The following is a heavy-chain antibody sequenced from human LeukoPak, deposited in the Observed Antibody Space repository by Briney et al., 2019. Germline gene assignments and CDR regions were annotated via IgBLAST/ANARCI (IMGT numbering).Heavy chain of an antibody. V-gene: IGHV4-39*07. D-gene: IGHD3-22*01. CDR3: ARGDSSGYYYLDY. CDR2: IYYTGST. J-gene: IGHJ4*02. Sequence: SETLSLTCTVSGGSISSSSYYWGWIRQPPGKGLEWIGNIYYTGSTYYSPSLKSRVTISVDTSKNQFSLRLSSVTAADTAVYYCARGDSSGYYYLDYWGQGTLVTVSS. CDR1: GGSISSSSYY.